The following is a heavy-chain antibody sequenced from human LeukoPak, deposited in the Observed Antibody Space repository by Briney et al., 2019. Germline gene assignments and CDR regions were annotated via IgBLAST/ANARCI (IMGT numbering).Heavy chain of an antibody. Sequence: PGGSLRLSCAASGFTFSSYEMNWVRQAPGKGLEWVLYISSSGSTIYYADSVKGRFTISRDNAKNSLYLQMNSLRAEDTAVYYCARDRYDFWSGFLFDYWGQGTLVTVSS. CDR3: ARDRYDFWSGFLFDY. CDR2: ISSSGSTI. D-gene: IGHD3-3*01. CDR1: GFTFSSYE. V-gene: IGHV3-48*03. J-gene: IGHJ4*02.